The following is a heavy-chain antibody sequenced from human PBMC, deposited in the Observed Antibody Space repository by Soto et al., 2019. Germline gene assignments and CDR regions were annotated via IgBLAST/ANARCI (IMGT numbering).Heavy chain of an antibody. CDR1: AIMFRNYA. CDR3: AQDHYTYYADH. Sequence: EVHLLESGVDLVQPGGTLRLYCAASAIMFRNYAMSWVRQAPGKGLEWVSTISLGGATTHYAEPVKGRFTISRDNSKKTLDLEINSRRGKDTAVYYCAQDHYTYYADHWVQGTLVTVSS. V-gene: IGHV3-23*01. D-gene: IGHD3-22*01. CDR2: ISLGGATT. J-gene: IGHJ4*02.